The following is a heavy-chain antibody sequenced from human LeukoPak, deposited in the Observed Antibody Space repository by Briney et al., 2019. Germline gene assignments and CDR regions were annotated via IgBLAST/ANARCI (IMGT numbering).Heavy chain of an antibody. CDR2: INEDGGEI. Sequence: PGGSLRLSCAASGFTFSRSWMTWVRQAPGKGLEWVASINEDGGEIHYVDSVKGRFTISRDNAKNSLYLQMNSLRAEDTALYYCAKAMRGSWYERRWYPVDYWGQGTLVTVSS. V-gene: IGHV3-7*03. D-gene: IGHD6-13*01. CDR1: GFTFSRSW. J-gene: IGHJ4*02. CDR3: AKAMRGSWYERRWYPVDY.